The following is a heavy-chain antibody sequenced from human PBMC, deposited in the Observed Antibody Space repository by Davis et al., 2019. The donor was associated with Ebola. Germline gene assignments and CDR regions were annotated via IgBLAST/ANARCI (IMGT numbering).Heavy chain of an antibody. CDR2: IGAAGDT. CDR1: AFTFRSYD. V-gene: IGHV3-13*01. Sequence: PGGSLRLSCAASAFTFRSYDMHWVRQATGKGLEWVSAIGAAGDTYYPVSVKGRFTISRENAKNSLYLQMNSLRAEDTAVYYCARAGFGSTWFDCWGQGILVTVSS. D-gene: IGHD6-13*01. J-gene: IGHJ5*01. CDR3: ARAGFGSTWFDC.